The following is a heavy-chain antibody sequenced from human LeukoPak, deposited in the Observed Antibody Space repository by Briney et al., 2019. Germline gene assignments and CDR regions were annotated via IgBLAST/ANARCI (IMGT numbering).Heavy chain of an antibody. CDR1: GFTFSSYS. D-gene: IGHD1-1*01. J-gene: IGHJ4*02. Sequence: PGGSLRLSCAASGFTFSSYSMNWVRQAPGKGLEWVSSISSGSGSIYYADSVKGRFTISRDNAKNSLYLQMNSLRAEDTAVYYCARDWNYYSCWGQGTLITVSS. CDR3: ARDWNYYSC. V-gene: IGHV3-21*01. CDR2: ISSGSGSI.